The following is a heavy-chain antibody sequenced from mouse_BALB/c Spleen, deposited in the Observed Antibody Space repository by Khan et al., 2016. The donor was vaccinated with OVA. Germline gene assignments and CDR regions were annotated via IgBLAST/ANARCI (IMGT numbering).Heavy chain of an antibody. Sequence: QIQLVQSGAELAKPGASVKMSRKASGYTFINYWILWVKQRPGQGLEWIGYINPSTAYTEYNQNFKDKATLTADKSSRTAYMQLSSLTSEDSAVYYCARRGLRWDFDYWGQGTTLTVSS. CDR2: INPSTAYT. CDR3: ARRGLRWDFDY. D-gene: IGHD1-1*01. CDR1: GYTFINYW. V-gene: IGHV1-7*01. J-gene: IGHJ2*01.